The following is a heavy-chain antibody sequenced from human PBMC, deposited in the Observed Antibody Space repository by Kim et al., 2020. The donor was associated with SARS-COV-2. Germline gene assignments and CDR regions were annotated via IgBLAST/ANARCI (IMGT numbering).Heavy chain of an antibody. Sequence: GGSLRLSCAASGFTFSSYSMNWVRQAPGKGLEWVSSISSSSSYIYYADSVKGRFTISRDNAKNSLYLQMNSLRAEDTAVYYCARDTIGDRAVAWYLDLWGRGTLVTVSS. J-gene: IGHJ2*01. D-gene: IGHD6-19*01. CDR3: ARDTIGDRAVAWYLDL. CDR2: ISSSSSYI. V-gene: IGHV3-21*01. CDR1: GFTFSSYS.